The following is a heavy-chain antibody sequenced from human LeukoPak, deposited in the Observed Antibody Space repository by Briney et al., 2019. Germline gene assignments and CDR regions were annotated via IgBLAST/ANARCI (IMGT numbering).Heavy chain of an antibody. CDR2: IYYSGST. V-gene: IGHV4-31*03. D-gene: IGHD1-26*01. CDR1: GGSISSGGYY. Sequence: SETLSLTCTVSGGSISSGGYYWSWIRQHPGKGLEWIGYIYYSGSTYSNPSLKSRVTISVDTSKNQFSLNLSSVTAADTAVYYCARGLSGSYSTGYYYYYIDVWGKGTTVTVSS. J-gene: IGHJ6*03. CDR3: ARGLSGSYSTGYYYYYIDV.